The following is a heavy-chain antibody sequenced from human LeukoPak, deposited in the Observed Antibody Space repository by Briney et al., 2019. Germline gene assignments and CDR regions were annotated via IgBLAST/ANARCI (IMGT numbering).Heavy chain of an antibody. V-gene: IGHV4-39*07. CDR2: IYRSGDT. D-gene: IGHD2-21*01. CDR3: ARDRDLRWFYY. J-gene: IGHJ4*02. Sequence: SETLSLTCTVSGDSISSGSYYWGWIRQPPGMGLEWIGSIYRSGDTYYNLSLKGRVTISVDTSKNQFSLKLSSVTAADTAVYYCARDRDLRWFYYWGQGTLVTVSS. CDR1: GDSISSGSYY.